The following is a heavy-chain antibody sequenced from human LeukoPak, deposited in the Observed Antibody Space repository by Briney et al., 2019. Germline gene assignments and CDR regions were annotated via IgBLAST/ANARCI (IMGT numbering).Heavy chain of an antibody. CDR3: ARGGDAHGFDV. V-gene: IGHV3-74*01. CDR2: VNNDESDT. Sequence: GGSLRLSCAASGFTFSIYWMHWVRQVPGKGLVWVSRVNNDESDTIYADSVRGRFTVSRDNAKDTAYLQMNSLRPEDTAVYYCARGGDAHGFDVWGQGTMITVTS. D-gene: IGHD2-21*01. CDR1: GFTFSIYW. J-gene: IGHJ3*01.